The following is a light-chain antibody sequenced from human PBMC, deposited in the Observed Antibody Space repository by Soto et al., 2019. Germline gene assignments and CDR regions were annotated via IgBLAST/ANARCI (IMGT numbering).Light chain of an antibody. V-gene: IGKV4-1*01. J-gene: IGKJ3*01. CDR2: WAS. CDR3: QQYYTAQLT. Sequence: DIVMTQSPDSLAVSLGERATINCKSXRSVSDSSNNENYLAWYQQRPRQPPKLLIYWASTRESGVPDRFSGSGSGTDFTLTISSLQAEDVAVYYCQQYYTAQLTFGPGTKVDIK. CDR1: RSVSDSSNNENY.